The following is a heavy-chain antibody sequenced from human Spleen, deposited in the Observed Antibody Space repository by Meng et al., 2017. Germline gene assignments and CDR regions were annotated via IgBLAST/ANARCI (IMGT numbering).Heavy chain of an antibody. V-gene: IGHV4-34*01. J-gene: IGHJ5*02. CDR1: GGSFSGYS. Sequence: QGRHQQWGAGLLKPSETLSSTCVVSGGSFSGYSWSWIRQPPGKGLEWIGEINHSGSTNNNPSLKSRVTISVDTSKNQFSLKLSSVTAADTAVYYCARGPSLVSGTSPRWFDPWGQGTLVTVSS. CDR3: ARGPSLVSGTSPRWFDP. CDR2: INHSGST. D-gene: IGHD1-26*01.